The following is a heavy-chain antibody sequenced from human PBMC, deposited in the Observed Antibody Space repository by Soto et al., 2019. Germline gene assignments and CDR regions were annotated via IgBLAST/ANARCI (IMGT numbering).Heavy chain of an antibody. CDR1: GFTFSSYG. CDR2: ISYDGSNK. J-gene: IGHJ4*02. Sequence: SLRLSCAASGFTFSSYGMHWVRQAPGKGLEWVAVISYDGSNKYYADSVKGRFTISRDNSKNTLYLQMNSLRAEDTAVYYCAKDLRGIIAVAGSIDYWGQGTLVTVSS. D-gene: IGHD6-19*01. V-gene: IGHV3-30*18. CDR3: AKDLRGIIAVAGSIDY.